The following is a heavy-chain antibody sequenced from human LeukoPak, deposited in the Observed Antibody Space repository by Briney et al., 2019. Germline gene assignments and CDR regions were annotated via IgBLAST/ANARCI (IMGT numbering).Heavy chain of an antibody. Sequence: GESLKISCQGSRYNFVNYWIGWVRQMPGKGLEWMGIIHPRDSDTRYSPSFQGQVTISVDKSINTAYLLWTSLKASDTAMYYCARHLSDITSSPNYWGPGTLVTVSS. V-gene: IGHV5-51*01. CDR1: RYNFVNYW. CDR3: ARHLSDITSSPNY. J-gene: IGHJ4*02. D-gene: IGHD2-2*01. CDR2: IHPRDSDT.